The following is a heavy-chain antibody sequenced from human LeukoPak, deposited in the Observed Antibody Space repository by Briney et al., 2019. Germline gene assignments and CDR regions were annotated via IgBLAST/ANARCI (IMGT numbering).Heavy chain of an antibody. D-gene: IGHD2-2*01. V-gene: IGHV1-2*02. Sequence: ASVKVSCKASGYSFTAYYINWVRQAPGQGLEWMGWLNPNSGGTNYAQKFQGRVTMTRDTSISTAYMEVSRLRSHDTAVYYCARAKSQDCSIVNCQEWFDPWGQGTLVTVSS. J-gene: IGHJ5*02. CDR2: LNPNSGGT. CDR1: GYSFTAYY. CDR3: ARAKSQDCSIVNCQEWFDP.